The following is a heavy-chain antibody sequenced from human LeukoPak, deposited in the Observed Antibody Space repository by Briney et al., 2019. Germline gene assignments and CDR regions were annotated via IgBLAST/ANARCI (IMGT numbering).Heavy chain of an antibody. CDR3: ARDYYGDYFSDY. J-gene: IGHJ4*02. D-gene: IGHD4-17*01. CDR2: ISSSSTTI. V-gene: IGHV3-48*01. CDR1: GFTFTRHS. Sequence: GGSLRLSCAASGFTFTRHSMNGVRQAPGKGLEGVSYISSSSTTIYYGDSVKGRFTISRDNAKNSLYLQINSLRAGDTAVYYCARDYYGDYFSDYWGQGTLVTVSS.